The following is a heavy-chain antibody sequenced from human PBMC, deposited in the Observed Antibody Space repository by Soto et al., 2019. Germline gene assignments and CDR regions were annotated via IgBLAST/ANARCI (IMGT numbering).Heavy chain of an antibody. J-gene: IGHJ4*02. Sequence: QVQLVQSGAEVKKPWSSVKVSCKASVGTFSSYAISWVRQAPGQGLEWMGGIIPIFGTANYAQKFQGRVKITADQSTSTAHMQLGSLRSEDRAVYYGARGTMVAGYLGNDCWGQGALVTVSS. D-gene: IGHD6-19*01. CDR2: IIPIFGTA. V-gene: IGHV1-69*12. CDR1: VGTFSSYA. CDR3: ARGTMVAGYLGNDC.